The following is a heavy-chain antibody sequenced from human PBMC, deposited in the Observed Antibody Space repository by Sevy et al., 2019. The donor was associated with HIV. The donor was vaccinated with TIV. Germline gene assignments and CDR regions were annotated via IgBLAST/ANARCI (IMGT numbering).Heavy chain of an antibody. CDR1: GYTLTRLA. CDR2: FDPEDNER. V-gene: IGHV1-24*01. D-gene: IGHD3-22*01. CDR3: ATTKDYYENSGDPFDY. J-gene: IGHJ4*02. Sequence: ASVKVSCKVSGYTLTRLAMHWVRQAPGKGLEWMGSFDPEDNERIYAQKWQGRFSMTEDTFTDTAYIELSNLRSEDTAVYYCATTKDYYENSGDPFDYWGQGTLVTVSS.